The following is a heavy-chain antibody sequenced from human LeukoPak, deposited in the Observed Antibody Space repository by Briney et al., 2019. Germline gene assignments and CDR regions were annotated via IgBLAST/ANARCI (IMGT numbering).Heavy chain of an antibody. V-gene: IGHV3-21*04. CDR1: GFSFSRYS. CDR3: AKTAGYSNTWYVQ. CDR2: ITSNSASI. J-gene: IGHJ5*02. Sequence: GSLILSCAASGFSFSRYSMNWVRQAPGKGLEWVSSITSNSASIYYADSVKGRFTISRDNAENSLYLQMDSLRTEDTAVYYCAKTAGYSNTWYVQWGQGTLVTVSS. D-gene: IGHD6-13*01.